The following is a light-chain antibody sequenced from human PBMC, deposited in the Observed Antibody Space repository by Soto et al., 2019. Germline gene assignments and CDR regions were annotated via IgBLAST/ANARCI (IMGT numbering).Light chain of an antibody. CDR1: QSVSSN. CDR3: QQYNNWPRT. V-gene: IGKV3-15*01. CDR2: AAS. Sequence: EIVMTQSPATLSVSPGERATLSCRASQSVSSNLAWYQQKPGQAPRLLIYAASTRSTGIPARFSGSESGTELTLTISSLQSEASALYYCQQYNNWPRTFCQGTKVELK. J-gene: IGKJ1*01.